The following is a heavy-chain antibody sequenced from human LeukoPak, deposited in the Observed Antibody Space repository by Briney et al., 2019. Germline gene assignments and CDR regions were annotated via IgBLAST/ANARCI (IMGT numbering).Heavy chain of an antibody. Sequence: ASVKVSCKASGYTFTSYGISWVRQAPGQGLEWMGWISAYNGNTNYAQKLQGGVTMTTDTSTSTAYMELRSLRSDDTAVYYCARARNYYDNSDYYYEGDAFDIWGQGTMVTVSS. CDR1: GYTFTSYG. V-gene: IGHV1-18*01. CDR2: ISAYNGNT. J-gene: IGHJ3*02. D-gene: IGHD3-22*01. CDR3: ARARNYYDNSDYYYEGDAFDI.